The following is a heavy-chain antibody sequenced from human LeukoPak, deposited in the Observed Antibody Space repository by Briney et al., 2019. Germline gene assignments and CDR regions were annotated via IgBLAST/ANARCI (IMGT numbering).Heavy chain of an antibody. V-gene: IGHV1-2*02. Sequence: ASVKVSCKASGYTFTSYGISWVRQAPGQGLEWMGWINPNSGGTNYAQKFQGRVTMTRDTSISTAYMELSSLRSEDTAVYYCARVGSGDYFDYWGQGTLVTVSS. CDR1: GYTFTSYG. CDR3: ARVGSGDYFDY. J-gene: IGHJ4*02. CDR2: INPNSGGT. D-gene: IGHD6-19*01.